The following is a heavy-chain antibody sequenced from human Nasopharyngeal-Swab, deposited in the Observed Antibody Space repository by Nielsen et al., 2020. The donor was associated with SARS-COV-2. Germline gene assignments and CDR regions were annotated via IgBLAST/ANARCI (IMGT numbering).Heavy chain of an antibody. D-gene: IGHD2-21*01. Sequence: SETLSPTCTVSGGSISTYYWSWIRQPPGKGLVWIGYIDYSGSTNYNPSLKSRVTISVDTSKNQFSLKLSSVTAADTAVYYCARGALWGRFYYYYYGMDVWGQGTTVTVSS. CDR1: GGSISTYY. V-gene: IGHV4-59*01. CDR3: ARGALWGRFYYYYYGMDV. CDR2: IDYSGST. J-gene: IGHJ6*02.